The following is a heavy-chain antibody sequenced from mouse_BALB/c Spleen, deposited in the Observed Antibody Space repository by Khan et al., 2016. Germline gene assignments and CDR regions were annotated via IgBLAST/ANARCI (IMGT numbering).Heavy chain of an antibody. CDR3: ARGYDGYYGLFAY. CDR1: GYSITSDYA. D-gene: IGHD2-3*01. V-gene: IGHV3-2*02. Sequence: EVQLQESGPGLVKPSQSLSLTCTVTGYSITSDYAWNWIRQFPGNKLEWMGYISYSGSTSYNPSLKSRISITRDTSKNQFFLQLNSVTTEDTATDYCARGYDGYYGLFAYWGQGTLVTVSA. CDR2: ISYSGST. J-gene: IGHJ3*01.